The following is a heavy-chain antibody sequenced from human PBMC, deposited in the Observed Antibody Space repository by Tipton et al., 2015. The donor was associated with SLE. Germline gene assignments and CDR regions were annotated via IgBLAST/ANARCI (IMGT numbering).Heavy chain of an antibody. CDR1: GGSFSGYY. CDR2: INHTGGT. Sequence: TLSLTCAVYGGSFSGYYWSWIRQTPGEGLEWIGEINHTGGTNYNPSLESRVTMSVDTSKNQFSLKLSSVTAADTAMYYCVRDPPGGLTGDGDDAFDIWGQGTMVTVSS. CDR3: VRDPPGGLTGDGDDAFDI. V-gene: IGHV4-34*01. J-gene: IGHJ3*02. D-gene: IGHD7-27*01.